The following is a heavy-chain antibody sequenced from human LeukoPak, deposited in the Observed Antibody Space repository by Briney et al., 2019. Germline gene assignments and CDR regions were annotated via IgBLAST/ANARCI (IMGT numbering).Heavy chain of an antibody. J-gene: IGHJ4*02. CDR1: GFTFSSYS. D-gene: IGHD2-15*01. CDR2: ISSSGSTI. V-gene: IGHV3-48*04. Sequence: GSLRLSCAASGFTFSSYSMSWVRQAPGKGLEWVSYISSSGSTIYYADSVKGRFTISRDNAENSLSLQMNSLRAEDTAVYYCAKGSGDSCFSPLDSWGQGTLVTVSS. CDR3: AKGSGDSCFSPLDS.